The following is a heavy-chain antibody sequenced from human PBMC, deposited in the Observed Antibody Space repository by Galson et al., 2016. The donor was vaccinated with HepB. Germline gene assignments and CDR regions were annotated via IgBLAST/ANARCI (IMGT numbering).Heavy chain of an antibody. CDR2: ISSNGGST. Sequence: SLRLSCAASGFTFTSYAMHWVRQAPGKAPEYVSTISSNGGSTYYADSVKGRFTISRDNSKNTLYLQMSSLGAEDTAVYFCVRWDRALRWGQGTLVTVSS. V-gene: IGHV3-64D*06. CDR3: VRWDRALR. D-gene: IGHD1-26*01. CDR1: GFTFTSYA. J-gene: IGHJ4*02.